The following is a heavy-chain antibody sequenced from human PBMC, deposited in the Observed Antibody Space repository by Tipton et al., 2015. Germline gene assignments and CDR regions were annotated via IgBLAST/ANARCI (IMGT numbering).Heavy chain of an antibody. V-gene: IGHV4-59*01. CDR2: IYYSGST. J-gene: IGHJ5*02. Sequence: TLSLTCTVSGGSISTYYWSWIRQPPGKGLEWIGYIYYSGSTNYNPSLESRVTISLDTAKNQFSLKMRSVTSADTAVYYRARDRDVGATNYFDPWGQGTLVTVSS. CDR1: GGSISTYY. D-gene: IGHD1-26*01. CDR3: ARDRDVGATNYFDP.